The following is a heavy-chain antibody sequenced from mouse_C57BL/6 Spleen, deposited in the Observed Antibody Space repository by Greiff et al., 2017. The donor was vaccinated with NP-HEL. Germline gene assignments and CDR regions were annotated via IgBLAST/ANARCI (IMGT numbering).Heavy chain of an antibody. CDR3: ARHEEDYDYDGAWFAY. CDR1: GYTFTEYT. D-gene: IGHD2-4*01. Sequence: VQLQQSGAELVKPGASVKLSCKASGYTFTEYTIHWVKQRSRQGLEWIGWFYPGSGSIKYNEKFKDKATLTADKSSSTVYMELSRLTSEDSAVYFCARHEEDYDYDGAWFAYWGQGTLVTVSA. J-gene: IGHJ3*01. V-gene: IGHV1-62-2*01. CDR2: FYPGSGSI.